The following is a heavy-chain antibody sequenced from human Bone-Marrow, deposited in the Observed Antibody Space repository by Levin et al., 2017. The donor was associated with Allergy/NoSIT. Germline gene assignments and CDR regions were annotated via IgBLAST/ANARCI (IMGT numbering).Heavy chain of an antibody. V-gene: IGHV4-59*08. D-gene: IGHD2-21*01. CDR1: GGSISPYY. CDR3: ARHPRESDNDWDYYMDV. J-gene: IGHJ6*03. CDR2: IYYIGST. Sequence: NTSETLSLTCTVSGGSISPYYWSWVRQPPGKGLEWIGYIYYIGSTNYNPSLDSRVTMSVDRSKNQFSLKLRSVTAADTAVYYCARHPRESDNDWDYYMDVWGKGTTVTVSS.